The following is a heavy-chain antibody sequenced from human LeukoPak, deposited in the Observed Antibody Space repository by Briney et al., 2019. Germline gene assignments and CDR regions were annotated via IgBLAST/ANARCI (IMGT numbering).Heavy chain of an antibody. J-gene: IGHJ4*02. D-gene: IGHD1-26*01. V-gene: IGHV3-30*18. CDR1: GFTFSSYG. CDR3: AKDLEGVGATTFDY. CDR2: ISYDGSNK. Sequence: PGRSLRLSCAASGFTFSSYGMHWVRQAPGKGLEWVAVISYDGSNKYYADSVKGRLTISRDNSKNTLYLQMNSLRAEDTAVYYCAKDLEGVGATTFDYWGQGTLVTVSS.